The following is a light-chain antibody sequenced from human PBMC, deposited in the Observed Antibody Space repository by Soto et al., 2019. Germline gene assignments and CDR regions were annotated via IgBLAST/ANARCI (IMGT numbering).Light chain of an antibody. J-gene: IGLJ1*01. V-gene: IGLV2-14*01. CDR2: DVS. CDR3: SSYTRSVYV. CDR1: SSDVGGYNY. Sequence: QSALTQPASVSGSPGQSITISCTGTSSDVGGYNYVSWYQQHPGKAPKLMIYDVSNRPAGVSNRFSGSKSGNTASLTISGLQADDEADYYCSSYTRSVYVFGTGTKVTVL.